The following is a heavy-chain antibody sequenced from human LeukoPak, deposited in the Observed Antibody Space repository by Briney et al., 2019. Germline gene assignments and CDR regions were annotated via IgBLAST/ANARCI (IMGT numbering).Heavy chain of an antibody. J-gene: IGHJ5*02. CDR2: ISAYNGNT. Sequence: ASVKVPCKASGYTFTSYGISWVRQAPGQGLEWMGWISAYNGNTNYAQKLQGRVTMTTDTSTSTAYMELRSLRSDDTAVYYCARVEWGDWWFDPWGQGTLVTVSS. D-gene: IGHD2-21*02. CDR1: GYTFTSYG. CDR3: ARVEWGDWWFDP. V-gene: IGHV1-18*01.